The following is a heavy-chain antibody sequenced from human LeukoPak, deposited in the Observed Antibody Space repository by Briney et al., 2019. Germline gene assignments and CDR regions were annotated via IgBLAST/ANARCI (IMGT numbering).Heavy chain of an antibody. V-gene: IGHV3-74*01. Sequence: GGSLRLSCAASGFTFSSYWMHWVRQAPGKGLVWVSRINSDGSSTSYADSVNGRFTISRDNAKNTLYLQMNSLRAEDTAVYYCARDNYDSSGYYYSRRRGIDYWGQGTLVTVSS. CDR2: INSDGSST. CDR1: GFTFSSYW. D-gene: IGHD3-22*01. CDR3: ARDNYDSSGYYYSRRRGIDY. J-gene: IGHJ4*02.